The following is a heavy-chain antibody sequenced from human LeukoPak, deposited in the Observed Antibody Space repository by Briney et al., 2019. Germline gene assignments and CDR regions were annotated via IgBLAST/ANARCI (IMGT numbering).Heavy chain of an antibody. V-gene: IGHV3-53*01. CDR2: IYSGGST. D-gene: IGHD6-19*01. J-gene: IGHJ3*02. CDR3: ARDLYSSGWYAAFDI. CDR1: GFTFSAYA. Sequence: GGSLRLSCTASGFTFSAYAMSWVRQAPGKGLEWVSVIYSGGSTYYADSVKGRFTISRDNSKNTLYLQMNSLRAEDTAVYYCARDLYSSGWYAAFDIWGQGTMVTVSS.